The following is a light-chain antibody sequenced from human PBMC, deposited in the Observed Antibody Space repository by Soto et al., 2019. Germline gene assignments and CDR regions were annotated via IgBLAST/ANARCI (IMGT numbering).Light chain of an antibody. V-gene: IGKV3-15*01. CDR1: RSVSTK. J-gene: IGKJ1*01. Sequence: EIVMTQSPATLSLSPGERATLSCRASRSVSTKFVWYQHKPGQPPRLLISGASARATGIPDRFSGSGSGTEFTLTIASLQSEDFAVYYCQQSDNWPPTFGQGTKVEIK. CDR2: GAS. CDR3: QQSDNWPPT.